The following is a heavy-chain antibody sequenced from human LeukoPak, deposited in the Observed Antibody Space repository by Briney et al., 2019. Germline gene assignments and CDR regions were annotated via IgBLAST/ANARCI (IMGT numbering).Heavy chain of an antibody. Sequence: ASVKVSCKASGYTFTSFYMHWVRQAPGQGLEWVGVINPNGGSASSAQNFQGRVTMTGDMSTSTVFMELSDLGYEDTAIYYCAREITIDRGAITGPVDYWGQGTLVTVSS. CDR1: GYTFTSFY. D-gene: IGHD3-10*01. CDR3: AREITIDRGAITGPVDY. V-gene: IGHV1-46*01. CDR2: INPNGGSA. J-gene: IGHJ4*02.